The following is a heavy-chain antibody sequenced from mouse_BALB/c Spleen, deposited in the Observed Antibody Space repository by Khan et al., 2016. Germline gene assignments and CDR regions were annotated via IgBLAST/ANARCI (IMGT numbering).Heavy chain of an antibody. J-gene: IGHJ2*01. CDR3: ARWDYGNYYFDY. CDR1: GYSITSDYA. Sequence: EVQLQESGPGLVKPSQSLSLTCTVTGYSITSDYAWNWIRQFPGNKLEWMGYISYSGSTSYNPSLKSRISITRDTSKNQFFLQLNSVTTEDTATYYGARWDYGNYYFDYWGQGTTLTVSS. V-gene: IGHV3-2*02. D-gene: IGHD2-1*01. CDR2: ISYSGST.